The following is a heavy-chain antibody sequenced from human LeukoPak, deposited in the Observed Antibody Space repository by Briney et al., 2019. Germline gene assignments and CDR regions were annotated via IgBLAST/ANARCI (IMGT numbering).Heavy chain of an antibody. CDR2: INPSGGST. CDR1: GYTFTSYY. D-gene: IGHD6-13*01. J-gene: IGHJ4*02. Sequence: ASVKVSCKASGYTFTSYYMHWVRQAPGQGLEWMGIINPSGGSTSYAQKFQGRVTMTRDTSTGTVYMELSSLRSEDTAVYYCAREERLIAATGRGAFDYWGQGTLVTVSS. CDR3: AREERLIAATGRGAFDY. V-gene: IGHV1-46*01.